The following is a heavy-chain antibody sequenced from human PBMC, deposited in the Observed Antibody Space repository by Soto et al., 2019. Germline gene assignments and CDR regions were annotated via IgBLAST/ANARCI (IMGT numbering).Heavy chain of an antibody. CDR3: ARVSFSGGLWFFDL. D-gene: IGHD2-15*01. Sequence: QVHLQESGPGLVKPSETLSITCSVAGGSISNYYWSWIRQPAGKRLEWIGRIYSTGSTNYNPSLKRRVTMSRDTSQKQSPLRFTPVTGADKAVFYCARVSFSGGLWFFDLWRRRTIVTVTS. CDR2: IYSTGST. J-gene: IGHJ2*01. CDR1: GGSISNYY. V-gene: IGHV4-4*07.